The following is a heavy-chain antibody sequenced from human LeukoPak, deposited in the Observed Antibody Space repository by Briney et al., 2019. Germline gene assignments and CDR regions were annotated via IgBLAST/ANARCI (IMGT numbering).Heavy chain of an antibody. CDR1: GYTFTSYY. CDR2: INPSGGST. V-gene: IGHV1-46*01. Sequence: ASVKVSCKASGYTFTSYYMHWVRQAPGQGLEWMGIINPSGGSTSYAQKFQGRVTMTRDTSTSTVYMELSSLRSEDTAVYYCARDFRLDVWGSYRYPDYWGQGTLVTVSS. J-gene: IGHJ4*02. CDR3: ARDFRLDVWGSYRYPDY. D-gene: IGHD3-16*02.